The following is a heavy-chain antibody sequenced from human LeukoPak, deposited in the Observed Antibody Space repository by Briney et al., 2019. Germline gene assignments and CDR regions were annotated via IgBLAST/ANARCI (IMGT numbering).Heavy chain of an antibody. CDR1: GYTFTSYY. CDR3: ASLVRGVLQ. Sequence: ASVKVSCKASGYTFTSYYMHWVRQAPGQGLEWMGIINPSGGSTSYAQKFQGRVTMTRDTSTSTAYMELRSLRSDDTAVYYCASLVRGVLQWGQGTLVTVSS. V-gene: IGHV1-46*01. CDR2: INPSGGST. J-gene: IGHJ4*02. D-gene: IGHD3-10*01.